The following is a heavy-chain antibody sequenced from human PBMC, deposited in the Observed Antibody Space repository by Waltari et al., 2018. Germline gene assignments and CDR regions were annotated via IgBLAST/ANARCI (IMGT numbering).Heavy chain of an antibody. CDR2: ISYGGSNK. CDR1: GFTFGDYA. D-gene: IGHD6-13*01. Sequence: VQLVESGGGLVQPGRSLRLSCTASGFTFGDYAMSWFRQAPGKGLEWVAIISYGGSNKSYADSVKGRFTISRDNSKNTLYLQMSSLRVEDTALYYCARGLIEQQLVAPFDYWGQGTLVTVSS. CDR3: ARGLIEQQLVAPFDY. J-gene: IGHJ4*02. V-gene: IGHV3-30*04.